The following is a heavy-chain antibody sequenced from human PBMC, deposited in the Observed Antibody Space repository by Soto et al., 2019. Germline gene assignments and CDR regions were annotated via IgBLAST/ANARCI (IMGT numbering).Heavy chain of an antibody. J-gene: IGHJ4*01. Sequence: QVQLQESGPGLVKPSQTLSLTCTVSGGSISSGGYYWSWIRQHPGKGLEWIGYIYYSGSTYYNPSLKSRVTISVDTFKNQFSLKVSYVTAADTAVYYCARDNIGTAVVTQYYFDCCGHRTLVAVAA. CDR2: IYYSGST. CDR1: GGSISSGGYY. CDR3: ARDNIGTAVVTQYYFDC. V-gene: IGHV4-31*03. D-gene: IGHD5-18*01.